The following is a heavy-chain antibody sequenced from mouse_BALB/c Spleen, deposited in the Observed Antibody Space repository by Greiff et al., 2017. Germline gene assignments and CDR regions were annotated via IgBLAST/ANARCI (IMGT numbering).Heavy chain of an antibody. D-gene: IGHD1-1*01. CDR1: GYSITSDYA. V-gene: IGHV3-2*02. CDR2: ISYSGST. J-gene: IGHJ2*01. Sequence: VQLKESGPGLVKPSQSLSLTCTVTGYSITSDYAWNWIRQFPGNKLEWMGYISYSGSTSYNPSLKSRISITRDTSKNQFFLQLNSVTTEDTATYYCASGYYGSSYYFDYWGQGTTLTVSS. CDR3: ASGYYGSSYYFDY.